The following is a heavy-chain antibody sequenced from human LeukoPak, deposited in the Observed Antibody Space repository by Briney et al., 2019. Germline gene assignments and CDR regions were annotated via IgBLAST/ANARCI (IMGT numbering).Heavy chain of an antibody. J-gene: IGHJ6*04. D-gene: IGHD3-10*01. Sequence: PGGSLRLSCAASGFTFSSYAMSWVRQAPGKGLEWVGFIRSKAYGGTTEYAASVKGRFTISRDDSKSIAYLQMNSLKTEDTAVYYCTRDFGGQVDVWGKGTTVTVSS. CDR3: TRDFGGQVDV. CDR1: GFTFSSYA. CDR2: IRSKAYGGTT. V-gene: IGHV3-49*04.